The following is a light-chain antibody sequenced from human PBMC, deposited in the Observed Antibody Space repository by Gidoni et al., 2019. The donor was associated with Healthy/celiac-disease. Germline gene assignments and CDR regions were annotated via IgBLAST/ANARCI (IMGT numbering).Light chain of an antibody. V-gene: IGKV1-5*03. CDR3: QQYNSYSRT. CDR2: KAS. J-gene: IGKJ1*01. CDR1: QSISSW. Sequence: DIQMTQSPSTLSASVGDRVTITCRASQSISSWFGWYQQKPGKAPKLLIYKASSLESGVPSRFSGSGSGTEFTLTISSLQPDDFATYYCQQYNSYSRTFGQGTKVEIK.